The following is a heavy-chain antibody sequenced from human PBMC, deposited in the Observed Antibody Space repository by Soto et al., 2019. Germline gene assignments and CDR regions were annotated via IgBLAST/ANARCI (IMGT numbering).Heavy chain of an antibody. Sequence: PSETLSLTCIVSGGSISSSSYYWGWIRQPPGKGREWIGSIYDSGSTYYNPSLKSRVTISIDTSKNQFSLKLSSVTAADTAVFSCARNRAHNWFDPWGQGTLVTVSS. V-gene: IGHV4-39*01. CDR3: ARNRAHNWFDP. CDR2: IYDSGST. CDR1: GGSISSSSYY. J-gene: IGHJ5*02.